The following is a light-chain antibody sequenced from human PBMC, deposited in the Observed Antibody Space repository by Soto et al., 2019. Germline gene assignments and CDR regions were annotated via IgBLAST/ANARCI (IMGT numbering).Light chain of an antibody. J-gene: IGKJ5*01. V-gene: IGKV1D-12*01. CDR3: QQANSHPPIT. CDR2: AAS. CDR1: LSINNW. Sequence: EMSQSPSSVSASVGDTVTITCRSSLSINNWVAWYQQRPGKAPRLLIYAASALQTGVPSRFSGSGSGTDFTLTITSLQPEDFATYYCQQANSHPPITFGQGTRVDIK.